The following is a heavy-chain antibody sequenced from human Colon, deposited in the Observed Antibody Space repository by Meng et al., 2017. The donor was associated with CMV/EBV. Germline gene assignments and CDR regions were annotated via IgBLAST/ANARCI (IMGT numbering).Heavy chain of an antibody. D-gene: IGHD4-17*01. Sequence: TFSGSAMHWVRQASGNGLEWVGRIRSKPNSYATAYAASVKGRFTISRDDSKNTAYLQMNSLKTEDTAVYYCTRHRRDYGDYEYYFDYWGPGTLVTVSS. CDR3: TRHRRDYGDYEYYFDY. CDR1: TFSGSA. V-gene: IGHV3-73*01. J-gene: IGHJ4*02. CDR2: IRSKPNSYAT.